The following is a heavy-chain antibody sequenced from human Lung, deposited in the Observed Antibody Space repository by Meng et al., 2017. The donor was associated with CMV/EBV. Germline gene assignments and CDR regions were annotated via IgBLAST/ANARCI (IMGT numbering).Heavy chain of an antibody. J-gene: IGHJ5*01. Sequence: SCSASGFTFSSYEMNWVRQAPGKGLEWVSYISSSGSTIYYADSVKGRFTISRDNAKNSLYLQMNSLGAEDTAVYYCAREKGDWFDSWGQGTPVTVSS. CDR1: GFTFSSYE. V-gene: IGHV3-48*03. CDR2: ISSSGSTI. CDR3: AREKGDWFDS.